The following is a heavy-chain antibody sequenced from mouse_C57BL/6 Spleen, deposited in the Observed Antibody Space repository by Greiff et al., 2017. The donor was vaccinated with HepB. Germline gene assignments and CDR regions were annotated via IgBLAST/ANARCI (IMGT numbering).Heavy chain of an antibody. J-gene: IGHJ2*01. CDR2: IYPGNSDT. V-gene: IGHV1-5*01. CDR1: GYTFTSYW. D-gene: IGHD1-1*01. CDR3: TQERGITTVVADS. Sequence: EVQLQQSGTVLARPGASVKMSCKTSGYTFTSYWMHWVKQRPGQGLEWIGAIYPGNSDTSYNQKFKGKAKLTAVTSASTAYMELSSLTNEDSAVYYCTQERGITTVVADSWGQGTTLTVSS.